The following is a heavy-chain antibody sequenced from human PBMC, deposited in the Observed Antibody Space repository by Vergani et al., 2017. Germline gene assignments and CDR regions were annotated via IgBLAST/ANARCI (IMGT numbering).Heavy chain of an antibody. CDR1: GGTFSSYA. D-gene: IGHD3-22*01. V-gene: IGHV1-69*13. J-gene: IGHJ4*02. Sequence: QVQLVQSGAEVKKPGSSVKVSCKSSGGTFSSYAISWVRQAPGQGLEWMGRIIPIFGTANYAQKFQGRVTITADESTSTAYMELSSLRSEDTAVYYCARDRGYYYDSSGYGTDYWGQGTLVTVSS. CDR2: IIPIFGTA. CDR3: ARDRGYYYDSSGYGTDY.